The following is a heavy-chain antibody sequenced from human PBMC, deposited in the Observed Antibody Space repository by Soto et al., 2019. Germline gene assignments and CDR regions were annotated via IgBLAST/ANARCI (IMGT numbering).Heavy chain of an antibody. D-gene: IGHD3-10*01. CDR2: IIPIFGTA. V-gene: IGHV1-69*13. Sequence: ASVKVSCKASGGTFSSYAISWVRQAPGQGLEWMGGIIPIFGTANYAQKFQGRVTITADESTSTAYMELSSLRSEDTAVYYCARAFFQGVITDYYYYYGMDVWGQGTTVTVSS. J-gene: IGHJ6*02. CDR1: GGTFSSYA. CDR3: ARAFFQGVITDYYYYYGMDV.